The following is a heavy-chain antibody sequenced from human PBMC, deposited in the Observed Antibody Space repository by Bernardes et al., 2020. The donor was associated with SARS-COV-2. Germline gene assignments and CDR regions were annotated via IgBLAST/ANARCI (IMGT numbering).Heavy chain of an antibody. Sequence: ASVQVSCKASGYTFSTYGISWVRQAPGQGPEWMGWISAYNGTKDYAQKFQGRVTMTTDTPTSTAYMELGSLRSDDTAVYYCARHKTQRTNYYDILTGYSDPFSYWGQGALVSVSS. J-gene: IGHJ4*02. CDR1: GYTFSTYG. CDR2: ISAYNGTK. D-gene: IGHD3-9*01. CDR3: ARHKTQRTNYYDILTGYSDPFSY. V-gene: IGHV1-18*01.